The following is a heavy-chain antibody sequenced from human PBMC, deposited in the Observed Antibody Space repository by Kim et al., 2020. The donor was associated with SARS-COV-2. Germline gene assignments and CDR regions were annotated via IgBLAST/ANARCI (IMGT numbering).Heavy chain of an antibody. D-gene: IGHD3-22*01. CDR1: GFTFSSYG. CDR3: AKDLFTMIPESGY. Sequence: GGSLRLSCAASGFTFSSYGMHWVRQAPGKGLEWVAVISYDGSNKYYADSVKGRFTISRDNSKNTLYLQMNSLRAEDTAVYYCAKDLFTMIPESGYWGQGTLVTVSS. V-gene: IGHV3-30*18. CDR2: ISYDGSNK. J-gene: IGHJ4*02.